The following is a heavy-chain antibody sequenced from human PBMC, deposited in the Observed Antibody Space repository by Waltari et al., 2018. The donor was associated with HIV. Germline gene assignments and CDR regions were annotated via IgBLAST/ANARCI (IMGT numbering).Heavy chain of an antibody. CDR2: IIPIFHSA. Sequence: QVQLVQSGAEVKKPGSSVKVSCKASGGNFNSYAIHWVRQAPGQGREWMGGIIPIFHSATYAQKFQGRVTITADASTSTTYMDLSSLRFEDTAIYYCATPRDGDTYYYFDLWGRGTLVTVSS. V-gene: IGHV1-69*01. CDR1: GGNFNSYA. J-gene: IGHJ2*01. D-gene: IGHD3-10*01. CDR3: ATPRDGDTYYYFDL.